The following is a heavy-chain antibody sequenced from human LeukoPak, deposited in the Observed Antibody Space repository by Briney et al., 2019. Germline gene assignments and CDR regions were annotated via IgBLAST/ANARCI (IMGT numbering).Heavy chain of an antibody. CDR3: AKGLGPGIWFGELFDY. V-gene: IGHV3-30*02. CDR2: IRYDGSYN. J-gene: IGHJ4*02. D-gene: IGHD3-10*01. CDR1: GFIFSSSG. Sequence: PGGSLRLSCAASGFIFSSSGMHWVRQAPGKGLEWVAFIRYDGSYNYYADSVKGRFTISRDNSKNTLYLQMNSLRAEDTAVYYCAKGLGPGIWFGELFDYWGQGTLVTVSS.